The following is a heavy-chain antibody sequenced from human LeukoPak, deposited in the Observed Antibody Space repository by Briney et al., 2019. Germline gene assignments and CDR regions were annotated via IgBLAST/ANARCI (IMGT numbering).Heavy chain of an antibody. CDR1: GFTVSSNY. CDR3: TTGYCSSSSCHRSLYFDY. J-gene: IGHJ4*02. CDR2: IKSKTDGGTT. D-gene: IGHD2-2*01. Sequence: GSLRLSCAASGFTVSSNYMSWVRQAPGKGLEWVGRIKSKTDGGTTDYAAPVKGRFTVSRDDSKNTLYLQMNSLKTEDTAVYYCTTGYCSSSSCHRSLYFDYWGQGTLVTVSS. V-gene: IGHV3-15*01.